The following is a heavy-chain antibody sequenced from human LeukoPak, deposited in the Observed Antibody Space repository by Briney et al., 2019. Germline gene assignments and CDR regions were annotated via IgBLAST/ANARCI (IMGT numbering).Heavy chain of an antibody. V-gene: IGHV3-7*04. CDR3: ARARAYGSGAPKGMDV. J-gene: IGHJ6*02. CDR1: GFTFSNYW. D-gene: IGHD3-10*01. CDR2: IKHDGSVK. Sequence: GGSLRLSCAASGFTFSNYWMSWVRQAPGKGLEWVANIKHDGSVKYCVDSVKGRFTISRDNAKNSVYLQMNSLRVEDTAVYYCARARAYGSGAPKGMDVWGQGTTVTVSS.